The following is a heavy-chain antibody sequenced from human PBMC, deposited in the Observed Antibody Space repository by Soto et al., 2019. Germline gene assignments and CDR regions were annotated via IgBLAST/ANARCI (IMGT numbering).Heavy chain of an antibody. CDR2: ISYDGSNK. D-gene: IGHD3-22*01. V-gene: IGHV3-30*18. Sequence: QVQLVESGGGVVQPGRSLRLSCAASGFTFSSYGMHWVRQAPGKGLEWVAVISYDGSNKYYADSVKGRFNISRDNSKNTLYLQMNSLRAEDTAVYYCAKGRLAGYYYDSSGYYPPDDAFDIWGQGTMVTVSS. J-gene: IGHJ3*02. CDR3: AKGRLAGYYYDSSGYYPPDDAFDI. CDR1: GFTFSSYG.